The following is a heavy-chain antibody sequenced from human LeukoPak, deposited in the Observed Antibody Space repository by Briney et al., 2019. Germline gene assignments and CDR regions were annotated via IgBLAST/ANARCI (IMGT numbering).Heavy chain of an antibody. V-gene: IGHV3-23*01. J-gene: IGHJ4*02. CDR1: GFTFSSYA. CDR3: AREPLYYDSSGSFDY. D-gene: IGHD3-22*01. Sequence: PGGSLRLSCAASGFTFSSYAMNWVRQAPGKGLEWVSAISVSGGNTYYADSVKGRFTISRDNSKNTLYLQMNSLRAEDTAVYYCAREPLYYDSSGSFDYWGQGTLVTVSS. CDR2: ISVSGGNT.